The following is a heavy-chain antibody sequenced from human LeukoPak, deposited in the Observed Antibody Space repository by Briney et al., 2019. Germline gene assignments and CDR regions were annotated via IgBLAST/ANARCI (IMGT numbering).Heavy chain of an antibody. D-gene: IGHD3-10*01. CDR3: ARESGSGKGYFDY. CDR1: GFTFSDYY. CDR2: ISSSETTI. V-gene: IGHV3-11*04. Sequence: GGSLRLSCVASGFTFSDYYMSWIRQAPGEGLEWVSYISSSETTIYYSDSLKGRFTISRDNAKNSLYLQMNSLRAEDTAVYYCARESGSGKGYFDYWGQGTLVTVSS. J-gene: IGHJ4*02.